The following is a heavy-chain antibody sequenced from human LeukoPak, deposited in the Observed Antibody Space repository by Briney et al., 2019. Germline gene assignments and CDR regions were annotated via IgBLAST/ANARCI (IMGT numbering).Heavy chain of an antibody. Sequence: GGTLRLSCAASGFTFSTYGMTWVRQAPGKGLEWVSGISGSAVSTYYADSVKGRFTISRDNSKNTLYLQMNSLRAEDTAVYYCAKPARYGLRGYFDYWGQGTPVTVSS. CDR1: GFTFSTYG. D-gene: IGHD5-18*01. V-gene: IGHV3-23*01. J-gene: IGHJ4*02. CDR2: ISGSAVST. CDR3: AKPARYGLRGYFDY.